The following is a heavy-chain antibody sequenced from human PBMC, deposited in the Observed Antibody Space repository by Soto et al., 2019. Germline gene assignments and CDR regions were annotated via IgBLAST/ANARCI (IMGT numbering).Heavy chain of an antibody. J-gene: IGHJ6*02. V-gene: IGHV4-30-4*01. CDR1: GGSISSGYYY. Sequence: SETLSLTCSVSGGSISSGYYYWRWIRQPPGKGLEWIGNIYYSGNTYYNPSLKSRLIISIDTSKNQLCLKVGSVTAADTAVYYCASSSLYGIEVWGQGTTLTVSS. CDR3: ASSSLYGIEV. CDR2: IYYSGNT.